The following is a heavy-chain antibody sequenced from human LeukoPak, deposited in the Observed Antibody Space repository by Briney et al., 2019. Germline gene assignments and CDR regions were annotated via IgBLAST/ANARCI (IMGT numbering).Heavy chain of an antibody. V-gene: IGHV5-51*01. CDR1: GYSFTSYW. Sequence: GESLQISCKGSGYSFTSYWIGWVRQMPGKGLEWMGIIYPGDSDTRYSPSFQGQVTISADKSISTAYLQWSSLKASDTAMYYCARQRDYGDSPDAFDIWGQGTMVTVSS. CDR2: IYPGDSDT. CDR3: ARQRDYGDSPDAFDI. J-gene: IGHJ3*02. D-gene: IGHD4-17*01.